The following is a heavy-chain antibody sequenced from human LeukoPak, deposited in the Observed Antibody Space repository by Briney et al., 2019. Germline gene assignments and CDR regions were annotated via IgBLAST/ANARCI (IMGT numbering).Heavy chain of an antibody. CDR2: ISAYSGNT. CDR1: GYTFTSNG. D-gene: IGHD5-18*01. Sequence: GASVELSCKASGYTFTSNGISWVRQAPGQGLEWMGWISAYSGNTNFAQNLQGRVTMTTDTAARTAYMELRSLRSDDTAMYYCARVAGGYNYGYEDGWGQGSLVTV. CDR3: ARVAGGYNYGYEDG. J-gene: IGHJ4*02. V-gene: IGHV1-18*01.